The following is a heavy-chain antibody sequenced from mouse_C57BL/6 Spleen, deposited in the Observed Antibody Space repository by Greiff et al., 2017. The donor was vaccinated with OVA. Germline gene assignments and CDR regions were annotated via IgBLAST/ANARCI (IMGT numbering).Heavy chain of an antibody. D-gene: IGHD2-4*01. CDR2: IDPEDGAT. Sequence: VQLQQSGAELVKPGASVKLSCTASGFNIKDYYIHWVKQRTEQGLEWIGRIDPEDGATKYAPKFQGKATITATTASNTAYLQLSSLTSEDTAVCYCAREPDYDLYIDVWGTGTTVTVSS. V-gene: IGHV14-2*01. CDR1: GFNIKDYY. J-gene: IGHJ1*03. CDR3: AREPDYDLYIDV.